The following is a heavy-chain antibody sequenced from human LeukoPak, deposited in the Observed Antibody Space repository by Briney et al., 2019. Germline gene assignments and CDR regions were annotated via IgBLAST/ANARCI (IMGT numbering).Heavy chain of an antibody. Sequence: GGSLRLSCAASGFTFSSYAMSWVRQAPGKGLEWVSAISGSGGSTYYADSVKGRFTISRDNSKNTLYLQMNSLRAEDTAVYYCARSCHYDFWSGPESYFDYWGQGTLVTVSS. CDR1: GFTFSSYA. J-gene: IGHJ4*02. D-gene: IGHD3-3*01. CDR2: ISGSGGST. V-gene: IGHV3-23*01. CDR3: ARSCHYDFWSGPESYFDY.